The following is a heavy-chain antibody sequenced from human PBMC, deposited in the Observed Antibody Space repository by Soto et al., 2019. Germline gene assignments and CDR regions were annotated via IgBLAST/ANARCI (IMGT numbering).Heavy chain of an antibody. CDR2: ISGSGGST. V-gene: IGHV3-23*01. CDR1: GFTFSSYA. D-gene: IGHD3-3*01. Sequence: PGGSLRLSCAASGFTFSSYAMSWVRQAPGKGLEWVSAISGSGGSTYYADSVKGRFTISRDNSKNTLYLQMNSLRAEDTAVYYCAEGYGFGCRYEYFDYWGQGTLVTVSS. J-gene: IGHJ4*02. CDR3: AEGYGFGCRYEYFDY.